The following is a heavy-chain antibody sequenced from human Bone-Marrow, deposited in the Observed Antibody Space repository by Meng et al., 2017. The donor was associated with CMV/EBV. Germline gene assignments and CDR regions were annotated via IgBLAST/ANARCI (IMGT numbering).Heavy chain of an antibody. J-gene: IGHJ4*02. Sequence: QVQIQEPGPGLVKPSETLALTCIVSGDSIKNYNCNWVRQPAGQGLEWIGLIQVIGHTVYNPSLKSRVTVSLDASKSQFSLTLNSVTAADTATYYCAGSRPGGGACDYWGQGILVTVSS. CDR2: IQVIGHT. CDR3: AGSRPGGGACDY. CDR1: GDSIKNYN. D-gene: IGHD3-16*01. V-gene: IGHV4-4*07.